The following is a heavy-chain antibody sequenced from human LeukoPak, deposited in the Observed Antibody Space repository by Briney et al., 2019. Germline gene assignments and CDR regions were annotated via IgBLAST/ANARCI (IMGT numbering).Heavy chain of an antibody. D-gene: IGHD3-10*01. CDR2: ISTYNSNT. CDR1: GYTFTSYG. J-gene: IGHJ5*02. CDR3: ARPQGFGRPFDP. V-gene: IGHV1-18*01. Sequence: GASVKVSCKASGYTFTSYGISWVRQAPGQGLEWMGWISTYNSNTKYAQKLQGRVTMTTDTSTSTAYMELRSLRSDDTAVYYCARPQGFGRPFDPWGQGTLVTVSS.